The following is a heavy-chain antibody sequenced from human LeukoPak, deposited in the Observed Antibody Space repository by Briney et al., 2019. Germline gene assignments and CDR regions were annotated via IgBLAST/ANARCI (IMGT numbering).Heavy chain of an antibody. D-gene: IGHD3-16*01. CDR3: ARGSNMITFGGVVSY. J-gene: IGHJ4*02. V-gene: IGHV3-66*01. Sequence: GGSLRLSCAASGFTVSSNYMSWVRQAPGKGLEWVSVIYSGGSTYYADSVKGRFTISRDNSKNTLYLQMNSLRAEDTAVYYCARGSNMITFGGVVSYWGQGTLVTVSS. CDR2: IYSGGST. CDR1: GFTVSSNY.